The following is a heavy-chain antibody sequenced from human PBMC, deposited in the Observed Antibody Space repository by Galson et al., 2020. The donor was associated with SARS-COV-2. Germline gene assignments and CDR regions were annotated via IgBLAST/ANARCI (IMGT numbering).Heavy chain of an antibody. CDR1: GDSVSSESAA. CDR2: TYYRSKRHN. Sequence: SQTPSLTRAISGDSVSSESAAWNWLWQSPPRGLEWLGRTYYRSKRHNDTGQSVESRITIKPDTSRNQFSLHLDSVTPEDTAIYYCARDFQYSIDYWSHGALVTVSP. J-gene: IGHJ4*01. CDR3: ARDFQYSIDY. D-gene: IGHD6-13*01. V-gene: IGHV6-1*01.